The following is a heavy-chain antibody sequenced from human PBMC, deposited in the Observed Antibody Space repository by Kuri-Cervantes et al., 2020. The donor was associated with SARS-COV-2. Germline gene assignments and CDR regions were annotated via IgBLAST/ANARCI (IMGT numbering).Heavy chain of an antibody. CDR1: GGSISSSSYY. D-gene: IGHD6-13*01. J-gene: IGHJ4*02. CDR2: VYYSGST. Sequence: GSLRLSCTVSGGSISSSSYYWGWIRQPPGKGLEWIGSVYYSGSTYYNPSLKSRVTISVDTSKNQFSLKLSSVTAADTAVYYCARGSSIAAAVSDYWGQGTLVTVSS. CDR3: ARGSSIAAAVSDY. V-gene: IGHV4-39*07.